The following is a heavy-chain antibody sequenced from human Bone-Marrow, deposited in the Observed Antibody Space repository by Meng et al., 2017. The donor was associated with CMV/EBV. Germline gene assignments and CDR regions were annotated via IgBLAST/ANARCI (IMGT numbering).Heavy chain of an antibody. CDR1: GFTFSSYA. CDR3: ASQVGAFDY. J-gene: IGHJ4*02. D-gene: IGHD1-26*01. V-gene: IGHV3-30*14. CDR2: ISYDGSNK. Sequence: GESLKISCAASGFTFSSYAMHWVRQAPGKGLEWVAVISYDGSNKYYADSVKGRFTISRDNSKNTLYLQMNSLRAEDTAVYYCASQVGAFDYWGQGTLVTVSS.